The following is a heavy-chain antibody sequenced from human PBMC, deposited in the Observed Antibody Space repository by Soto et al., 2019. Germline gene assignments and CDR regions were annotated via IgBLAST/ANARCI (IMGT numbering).Heavy chain of an antibody. CDR1: GFTFSRYW. CDR2: INGDGSDA. D-gene: IGHD3-10*01. V-gene: IGHV3-74*01. J-gene: IGHJ6*02. Sequence: DVQLVESGGGFVQPGGSLRLSCAASGFTFSRYWMQWVRQVPGKGLVWVSRINGDGSDADYADSVKGRITISRDNAESTLFLHLHSVRVDESAVYYCARDPGRDYGPYGLDVWGRGTTVIVSS. CDR3: ARDPGRDYGPYGLDV.